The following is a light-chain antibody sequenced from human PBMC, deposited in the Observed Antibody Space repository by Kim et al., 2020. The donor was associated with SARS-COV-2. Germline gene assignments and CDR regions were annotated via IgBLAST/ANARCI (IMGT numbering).Light chain of an antibody. Sequence: VTNSCTGGSSNIGAGYDVHWYQQLPGTAPKLLIYGNSNRPSGVPDRFSGSKSGTSASLAITGLQAEDEADYYCQSYDSSLSGSQYVFGTGTKVTVL. CDR1: SSNIGAGYD. CDR2: GNS. J-gene: IGLJ1*01. CDR3: QSYDSSLSGSQYV. V-gene: IGLV1-40*01.